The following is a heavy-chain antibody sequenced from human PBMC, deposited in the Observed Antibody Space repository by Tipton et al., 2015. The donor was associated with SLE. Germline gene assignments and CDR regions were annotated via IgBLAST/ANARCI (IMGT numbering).Heavy chain of an antibody. V-gene: IGHV4-34*01. CDR2: INYSGST. Sequence: TLSLTCGVYGGSFSGYYWSWIRQPPGKGLEWIGEINYSGSTNYNPSLKSRVTISVDTSKNQSSLKLSSVTAADTAVYYCARGRSYSSSSSDFDYWGQGTLVTVSS. J-gene: IGHJ4*02. CDR3: ARGRSYSSSSSDFDY. CDR1: GGSFSGYY. D-gene: IGHD6-6*01.